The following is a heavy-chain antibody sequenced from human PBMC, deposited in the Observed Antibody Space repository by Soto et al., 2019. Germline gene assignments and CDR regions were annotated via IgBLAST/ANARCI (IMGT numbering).Heavy chain of an antibody. CDR3: AREGQCLNQGGTIFDY. V-gene: IGHV4-34*01. CDR1: GGSFSGYY. J-gene: IGHJ4*02. Sequence: SETLSLTCAVYGGSFSGYYWSWIRQPPGKGLEWIGEINHSGSTNYNPSLKSRVTISVDTSKNQFSLKLSSVTAADTAVYYCAREGQCLNQGGTIFDYWGQGTLVTVSS. D-gene: IGHD2-2*01. CDR2: INHSGST.